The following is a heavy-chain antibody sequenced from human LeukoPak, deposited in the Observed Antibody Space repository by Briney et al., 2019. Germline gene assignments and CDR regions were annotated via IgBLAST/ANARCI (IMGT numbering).Heavy chain of an antibody. Sequence: SQTLSLACTVSGGSISRGDDDWSWIRDPPGLGLEWFGYIYYSGSTYYNPSLKSRVTTSVDTSKNQFSLKLSSVTAADTAVYYCARVTSRPLGVGYWGQGTLVTVSS. CDR1: GGSISRGDDD. J-gene: IGHJ4*02. D-gene: IGHD1-26*01. CDR3: ARVTSRPLGVGY. V-gene: IGHV4-30-4*08. CDR2: IYYSGST.